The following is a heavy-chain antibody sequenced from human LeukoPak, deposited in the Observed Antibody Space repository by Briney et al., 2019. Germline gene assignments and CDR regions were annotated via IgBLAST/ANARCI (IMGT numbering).Heavy chain of an antibody. CDR2: LYSGGYT. V-gene: IGHV3-53*01. CDR1: GFTVSSNF. D-gene: IGHD2-2*01. Sequence: SGGSLRLSCAASGFTVSSNFMGWVRQAPGEGLEWVSVLYSGGYTVYRDSVKGRFTISRDNSKNTLYLEMNSLRVDDTAVYFCVRSSSTTAAGLFDFWGRGTLVTVSS. J-gene: IGHJ4*02. CDR3: VRSSSTTAAGLFDF.